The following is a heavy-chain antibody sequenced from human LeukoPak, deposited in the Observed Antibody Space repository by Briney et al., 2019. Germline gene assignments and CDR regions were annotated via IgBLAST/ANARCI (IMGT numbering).Heavy chain of an antibody. D-gene: IGHD5-18*01. CDR1: GGSISSGGYS. J-gene: IGHJ6*03. V-gene: IGHV4-30-4*07. CDR3: ARDSNYPYSLHQGPIERCYM. CDR2: IYDSGST. Sequence: SETLSLTCAVSGGSISSGGYSWSWIRQPPGKGLEWIGYIYDSGSTYYNPSLKSRVTISVDTSKNQFSLKLSSVTAADTAVYYYARDSNYPYSLHQGPIERCYM.